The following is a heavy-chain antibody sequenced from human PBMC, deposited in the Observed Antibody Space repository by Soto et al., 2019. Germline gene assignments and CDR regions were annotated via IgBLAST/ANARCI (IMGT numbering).Heavy chain of an antibody. J-gene: IGHJ4*02. CDR1: GFTFSSYW. CDR2: INSDGSST. D-gene: IGHD2-15*01. V-gene: IGHV3-74*01. CDR3: AREQGYCSGGSCYVSGY. Sequence: EVQLVESGGGLVQPGGSQRLSCAASGFTFSSYWMHWVRQAPGKGLVWVSRINSDGSSTSYADSVKGRFTISRDNAKNXQYLQMNSLGAEDTAVYYCAREQGYCSGGSCYVSGYWGQGTLVTVSS.